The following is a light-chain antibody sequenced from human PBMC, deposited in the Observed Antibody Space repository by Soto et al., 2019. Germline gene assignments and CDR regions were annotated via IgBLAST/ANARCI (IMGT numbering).Light chain of an antibody. CDR2: DVN. CDR3: SSYTSSSTHV. J-gene: IGLJ1*01. Sequence: QSALTQPASVSGSPGQSITISCTGTSSDIGAFTFVSWYQQHPGKVPTLMIFDVNRRPSGVSDLFSGSKSGNTASLTISGLHAEDEGDYYCSSYTSSSTHVFGSGTKVTVL. CDR1: SSDIGAFTF. V-gene: IGLV2-14*03.